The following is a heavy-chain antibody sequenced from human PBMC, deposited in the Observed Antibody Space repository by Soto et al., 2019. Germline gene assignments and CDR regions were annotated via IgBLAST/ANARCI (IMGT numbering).Heavy chain of an antibody. CDR2: INPSGGST. CDR1: GYTFTSYD. D-gene: IGHD3-22*01. J-gene: IGHJ6*01. V-gene: IGHV1-46*01. CDR3: ASWGEGTGDRSGYPRINYYGMDV. Sequence: ASVKVSCKASGYTFTSYDINWVRQAPGQGLEWMGIINPSGGSTSYAQKFQGRVTMTRDTSTSTVYMELSSLRSEDTAVYYCASWGEGTGDRSGYPRINYYGMDVWGQGTTVTVSS.